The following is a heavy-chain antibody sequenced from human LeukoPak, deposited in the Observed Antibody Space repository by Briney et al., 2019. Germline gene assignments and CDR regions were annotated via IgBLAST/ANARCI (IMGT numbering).Heavy chain of an antibody. J-gene: IGHJ4*02. CDR1: GFTFSSYG. CDR3: AKGGGISDYFDY. CDR2: ISGSGGST. Sequence: GGSLRLSCAASGFTFSSYGMSWVRQAPGKGLEWVSAISGSGGSTYYADSVKGRFTISRDNSKNTLYLQMNSLRAEDTAVYYCAKGGGISDYFDYWGQGTLVTVSS. V-gene: IGHV3-23*01.